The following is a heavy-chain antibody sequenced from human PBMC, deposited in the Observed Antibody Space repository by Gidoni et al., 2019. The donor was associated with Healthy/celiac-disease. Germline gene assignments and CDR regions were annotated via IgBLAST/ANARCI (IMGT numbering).Heavy chain of an antibody. J-gene: IGHJ4*02. CDR3: SRGIQPVDFRDYVWGSYRHGYYFDY. D-gene: IGHD3-16*02. CDR2: INHSGST. CDR1: GGSCSGYY. V-gene: IGHV4-34*01. Sequence: QVQLQQWGAGLLKPSETLSLTCSVYGGSCSGYYWSWIRQPPGKGLEWIGEINHSGSTNYNPSLKSRVTISVDTSKTQFSLKLSSVTAADTAVYYCSRGIQPVDFRDYVWGSYRHGYYFDYWGQGTLVTVSS.